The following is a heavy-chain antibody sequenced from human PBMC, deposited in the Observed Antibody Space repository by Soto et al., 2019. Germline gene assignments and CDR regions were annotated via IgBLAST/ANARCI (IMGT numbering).Heavy chain of an antibody. D-gene: IGHD2-2*01. V-gene: IGHV4-39*01. CDR3: ASRGQYCSSTSCYSEFDP. CDR2: IDYGGSA. J-gene: IGHJ5*02. CDR1: GGSMSSSSYY. Sequence: PSGTLSLNCTVSGGSMSSSSYYWGWIRQPPGKWLEWIGSIDYGGSAYDNPSLNGVDTISLDTSNNQSSLKLSAVTAADTAVYYCASRGQYCSSTSCYSEFDPWGQGTLVTVSS.